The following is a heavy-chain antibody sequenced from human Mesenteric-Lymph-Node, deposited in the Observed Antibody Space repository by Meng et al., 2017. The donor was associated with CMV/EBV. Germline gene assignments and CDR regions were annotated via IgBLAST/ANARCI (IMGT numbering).Heavy chain of an antibody. D-gene: IGHD3-10*01. CDR2: VSYDGSNE. Sequence: AVSGCTFRSYGMHWVGQAPGKGLEWGAVVSYDGSNEYYADSVKGRFTISRDNSKNTLYLQMNSLRIEDTAVYYCARARYGSGDFDYWGQGTLVTVSS. V-gene: IGHV3-30*03. J-gene: IGHJ4*02. CDR3: ARARYGSGDFDY. CDR1: GCTFRSYG.